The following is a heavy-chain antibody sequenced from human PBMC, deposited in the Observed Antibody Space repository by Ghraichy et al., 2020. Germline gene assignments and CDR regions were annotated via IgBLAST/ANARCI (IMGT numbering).Heavy chain of an antibody. D-gene: IGHD4-17*01. J-gene: IGHJ4*02. CDR2: INPNSGGT. CDR1: GYTFTGYY. CDR3: ASPLPGDPVTLGY. Sequence: ASVKVSCKASGYTFTGYYMHWVRQAPGQGLEWMGRINPNSGGTNYAQKFQGRVTMTRDTSISTAYMELSRLRSDDTAVYYCASPLPGDPVTLGYWGQGTLVTVSS. V-gene: IGHV1-2*06.